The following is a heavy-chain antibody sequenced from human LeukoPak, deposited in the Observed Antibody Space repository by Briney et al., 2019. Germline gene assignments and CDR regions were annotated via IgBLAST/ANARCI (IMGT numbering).Heavy chain of an antibody. CDR2: INPNSGGT. Sequence: ASVKVSCKASGYTFTGYYMHWVRQAPGQGLEWMGWINPNSGGTNYAQKFQGRVTMTRDTSISTAYMELSRLRSDDTAVYYCARDSHSSGWYLPDYWGQGTLVTVSS. CDR1: GYTFTGYY. V-gene: IGHV1-2*02. CDR3: ARDSHSSGWYLPDY. J-gene: IGHJ4*02. D-gene: IGHD6-19*01.